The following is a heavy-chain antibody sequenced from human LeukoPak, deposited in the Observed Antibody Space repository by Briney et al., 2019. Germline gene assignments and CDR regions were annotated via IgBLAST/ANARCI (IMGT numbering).Heavy chain of an antibody. Sequence: ASVKVSCKASGYTFTSYAMNWVRQAPGQGLEWMGWINTNTGNPTYAQGFTRRFVFSLDTSVSTAYLQISSLKAEDTAVYYCATPGYSSSWYVVQHWGQGTLVTVSS. CDR1: GYTFTSYA. CDR3: ATPGYSSSWYVVQH. J-gene: IGHJ1*01. CDR2: INTNTGNP. V-gene: IGHV7-4-1*02. D-gene: IGHD6-13*01.